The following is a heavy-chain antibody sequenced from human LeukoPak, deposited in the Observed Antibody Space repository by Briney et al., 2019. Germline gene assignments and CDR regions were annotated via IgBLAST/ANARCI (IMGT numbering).Heavy chain of an antibody. J-gene: IGHJ2*01. CDR1: GYTFTGYY. CDR3: ARDVVEVTTSGNWYFDL. CDR2: INPNSGGT. D-gene: IGHD4-17*01. Sequence: RASVKVSCKASGYTFTGYYMHWVRQAPGQGLEWMGWINPNSGGTNYAQKFQGRVTMTRDTSISTAYMELSRLRSDDTAVYYCARDVVEVTTSGNWYFDLWGRGTLVTVSS. V-gene: IGHV1-2*02.